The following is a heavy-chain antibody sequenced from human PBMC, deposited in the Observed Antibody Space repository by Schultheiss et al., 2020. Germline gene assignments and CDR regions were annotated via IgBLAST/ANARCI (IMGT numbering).Heavy chain of an antibody. V-gene: IGHV4-61*01. CDR1: GGSVSSGSYY. CDR2: IYYSGST. Sequence: SETLSLTCTVSGGSVSSGSYYWSWIRQPPGKGLEWIGSIYYSGSTYYNPSLKSRVTISVDTSKNQFSLKVRSVTAADTAVYYCARERVGYDYWGQGTLVTVSS. CDR3: ARERVGYDY. J-gene: IGHJ4*02. D-gene: IGHD1-26*01.